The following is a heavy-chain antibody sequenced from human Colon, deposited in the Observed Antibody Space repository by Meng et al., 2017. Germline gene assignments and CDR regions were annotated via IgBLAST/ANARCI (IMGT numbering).Heavy chain of an antibody. CDR1: GASIRGGGYY. CDR3: ARRYGSGTYPFDF. Sequence: QGTMQGSGPGLVKPSETLSLTCSVSGASIRGGGYYWSWIRQVPGKGLDLIGYIYYSENTYYKPSLQSRAIISVDTSKNEFSLRLSSVSAADTAVYYCARRYGSGTYPFDFWGQGILVTVSS. V-gene: IGHV4-31*03. J-gene: IGHJ4*02. CDR2: IYYSENT. D-gene: IGHD3-10*01.